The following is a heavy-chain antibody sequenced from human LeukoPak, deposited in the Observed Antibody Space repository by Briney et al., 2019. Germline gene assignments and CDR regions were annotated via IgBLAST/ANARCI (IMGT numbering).Heavy chain of an antibody. D-gene: IGHD5-18*01. J-gene: IGHJ3*02. V-gene: IGHV1-2*02. CDR1: GYTFTGYY. CDR2: INPNSGGT. Sequence: GASVKVSCKASGYTFTGYYMHWVRQPPGQGLEWMGWINPNSGGTNYAQKFQGRVTMTRDTSISTAYMELSRLRSDDTAVYYCARPGYRGYSYGTDIWGQGTMVTVSS. CDR3: ARPGYRGYSYGTDI.